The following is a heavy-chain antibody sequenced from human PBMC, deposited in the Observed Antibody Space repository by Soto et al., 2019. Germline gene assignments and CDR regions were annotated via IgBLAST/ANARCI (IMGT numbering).Heavy chain of an antibody. V-gene: IGHV3-30*18. Sequence: QVQLVESGGGVVQPVRSLRLSCAASGFTFSSYGMHWVRQAPGKGLEWVAVISYDGSNKYYADSVKGRFTISRDNSKNTLYLKMNILRAEDTAVYYCAKEPAQYYYDSSYFDDWSQGTLDTVSS. D-gene: IGHD3-22*01. CDR1: GFTFSSYG. J-gene: IGHJ4*02. CDR2: ISYDGSNK. CDR3: AKEPAQYYYDSSYFDD.